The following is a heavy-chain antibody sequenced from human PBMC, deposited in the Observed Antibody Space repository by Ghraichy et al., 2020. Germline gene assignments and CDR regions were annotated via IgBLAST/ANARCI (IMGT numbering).Heavy chain of an antibody. CDR1: GFTFSDVF. CDR3: AAIRDFYGD. J-gene: IGHJ4*02. Sequence: VGSLRLSCATSGFTFSDVFIDWVRQAPGKGLEWIGRSKNRPHSFATEYAASLIGRFTISRDESKNSVFLHMSSLKTEDTAVYYCAAIRDFYGDWGQGTMVTVSS. V-gene: IGHV3-72*01. D-gene: IGHD2-21*02. CDR2: SKNRPHSFAT.